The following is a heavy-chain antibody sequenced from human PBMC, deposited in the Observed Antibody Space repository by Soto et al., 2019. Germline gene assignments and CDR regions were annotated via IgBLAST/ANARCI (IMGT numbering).Heavy chain of an antibody. D-gene: IGHD4-17*01. CDR3: AILSLYGSYRYYKDV. CDR2: IISSSSTI. Sequence: GGSLRLSCAASGVTFSSYSMNWVRQAPGKGLEWVSYIISSSSTIYYADSVKGRFTISRDNAKNSLYLQMNSLRAEDTAVYYCAILSLYGSYRYYKDVCGRGTTDTGSS. J-gene: IGHJ6*03. CDR1: GVTFSSYS. V-gene: IGHV3-48*01.